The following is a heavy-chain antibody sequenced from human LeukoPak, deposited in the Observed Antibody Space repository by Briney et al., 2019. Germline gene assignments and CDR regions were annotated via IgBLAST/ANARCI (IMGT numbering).Heavy chain of an antibody. Sequence: GGSLRLSCAASEFTFSSYAMHWVRQAPGKGLEYVSGISSNGGGTNYANSVKGRFTISRDNSKNTLYLQMGSLRVEDMAVCYCARDLRGSNAYWGQGTLVTVSS. CDR2: ISSNGGGT. V-gene: IGHV3-64*01. CDR3: ARDLRGSNAY. J-gene: IGHJ4*02. CDR1: EFTFSSYA. D-gene: IGHD1-26*01.